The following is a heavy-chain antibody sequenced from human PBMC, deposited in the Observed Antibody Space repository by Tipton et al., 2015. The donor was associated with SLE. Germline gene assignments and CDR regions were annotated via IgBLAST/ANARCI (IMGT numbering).Heavy chain of an antibody. CDR2: VYYNGRT. CDR1: EGSISGNY. D-gene: IGHD3-22*01. Sequence: TLSLTCNVSEGSISGNYWSWLQQTPGKRLEWIGFVYYNGRTYYNLSLRSRVTISIDTSKKQFSLRLSSVTAADTAVYYCARGLRADRSSHFDYWGQGTLATVSS. CDR3: ARGLRADRSSHFDY. V-gene: IGHV4-59*01. J-gene: IGHJ4*02.